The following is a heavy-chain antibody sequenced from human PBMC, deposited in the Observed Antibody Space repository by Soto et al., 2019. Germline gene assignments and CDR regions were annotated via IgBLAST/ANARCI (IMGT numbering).Heavy chain of an antibody. CDR3: ARDLGNNYGSLAC. Sequence: PGGSLRLSCVASGFTFSNYAMNWVRQAPGKGLEWVAVISYDGSNKYYADSVKGRITISRDNSRNTLYLQMNNLSAEDTAMYYCARDLGNNYGSLACWGQGCLVTVSS. D-gene: IGHD4-17*01. V-gene: IGHV3-30-3*01. CDR2: ISYDGSNK. CDR1: GFTFSNYA. J-gene: IGHJ4*02.